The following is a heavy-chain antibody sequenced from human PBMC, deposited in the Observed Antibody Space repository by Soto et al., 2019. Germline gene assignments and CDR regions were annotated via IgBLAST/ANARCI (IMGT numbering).Heavy chain of an antibody. CDR2: IWYDGSNK. D-gene: IGHD1-1*01. V-gene: IGHV3-33*01. CDR3: ARDQEDPFIPKRTKGGMDV. Sequence: QVQLVESGGGVVQPGRSLRLSCAASGFTFSSYGMHWVRQAPGKGLEWVAVIWYDGSNKYYADSVKGRFTISRDNSKNTLYLQMNSLRAEDTAVYYCARDQEDPFIPKRTKGGMDVWGQGTTVTVSS. J-gene: IGHJ6*02. CDR1: GFTFSSYG.